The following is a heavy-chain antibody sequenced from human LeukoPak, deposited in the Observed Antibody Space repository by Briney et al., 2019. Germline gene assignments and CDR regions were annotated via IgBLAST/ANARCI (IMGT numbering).Heavy chain of an antibody. CDR1: GFTFSSYA. J-gene: IGHJ4*02. D-gene: IGHD2-2*01. CDR3: VKTIGYCSSTTCYYYFDY. Sequence: PGGSLRLSCAASGFTFSSYAMSWVHQAPGKGLEWVSAISGSGGSTYYADSVKGRFTISRDNSKNTLYLQMSSLRAEDTAVYYCVKTIGYCSSTTCYYYFDYWGQGTLVTVSS. V-gene: IGHV3-23*01. CDR2: ISGSGGST.